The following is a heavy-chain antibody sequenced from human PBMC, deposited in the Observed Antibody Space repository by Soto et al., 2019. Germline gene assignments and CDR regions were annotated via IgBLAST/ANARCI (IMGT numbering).Heavy chain of an antibody. Sequence: QVTLKESGPTLVKPTQTLTLTCTVSGLSLRTTGVGVGWVRQPPGKALEWLALLYCDDDQRYSPSLWSRLTIAKDISEKQVVPQMTTMDTVDTATYYCIPSRCGGDCLEIYSSHAYNGLDVWCQGTTVTVSS. CDR1: GLSLRTTGVG. CDR2: LYCDDDQ. J-gene: IGHJ6*02. V-gene: IGHV2-5*02. D-gene: IGHD2-21*02. CDR3: IPSRCGGDCLEIYSSHAYNGLDV.